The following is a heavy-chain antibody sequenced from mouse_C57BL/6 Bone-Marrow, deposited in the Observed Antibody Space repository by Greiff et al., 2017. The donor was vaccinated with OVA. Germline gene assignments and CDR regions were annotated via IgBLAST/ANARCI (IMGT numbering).Heavy chain of an antibody. CDR1: GFTFSSYG. J-gene: IGHJ3*01. CDR3: ASPYDGYGGFVY. V-gene: IGHV5-6*01. CDR2: ISSGGSYT. D-gene: IGHD2-3*01. Sequence: EVQGVESGGDLVKPGGSLKLSCAASGFTFSSYGMSWVRQTPDKRLEWVATISSGGSYTYYPDSLKGRFTISRATAKNTLYLQMSSLKSEDTAMYYCASPYDGYGGFVYWGQGTLLTVSA.